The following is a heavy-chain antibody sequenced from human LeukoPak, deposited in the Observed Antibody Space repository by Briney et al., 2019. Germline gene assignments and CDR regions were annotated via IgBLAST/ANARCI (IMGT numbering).Heavy chain of an antibody. J-gene: IGHJ4*02. Sequence: GGSLRLSCAASGFTFDDYALHWVRQVPGKGLERVSGISWNSGSIGYADPVKGRFTISRDNAKNSLFLQMNSLRPEDTALYYCAKSTVTKGFYFEYWGQGTLVTVSS. V-gene: IGHV3-9*01. D-gene: IGHD4-4*01. CDR1: GFTFDDYA. CDR2: ISWNSGSI. CDR3: AKSTVTKGFYFEY.